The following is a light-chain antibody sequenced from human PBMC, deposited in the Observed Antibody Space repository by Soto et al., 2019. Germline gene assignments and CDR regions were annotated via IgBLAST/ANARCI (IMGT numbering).Light chain of an antibody. J-gene: IGKJ1*01. CDR1: QTISTW. CDR2: DAS. CDR3: QQYTNTNKPWM. V-gene: IGKV1-5*01. Sequence: DIQVTQSPPTLSASVGDRVTITCRASQTISTWMAWYQQKPGKAPKLLVYDASTLQSGVASRFSGSGSGTEFTLIISGLQPDDSATSYGQQYTNTNKPWMFGQGTKVEI.